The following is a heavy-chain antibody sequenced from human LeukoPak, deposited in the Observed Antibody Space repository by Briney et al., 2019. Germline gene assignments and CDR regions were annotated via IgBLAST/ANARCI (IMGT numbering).Heavy chain of an antibody. D-gene: IGHD3-3*01. CDR3: ASWDVLRFLEWGIGL. CDR2: TKQDGSEK. CDR1: ELTSSTSW. Sequence: GGSLRLSCAASELTSSTSWMSWVRQAPGKGLEWVAQTKQDGSEKYYVDSVKGRFTTSRDKNSLFLQMNSVRAEDTAVYYCASWDVLRFLEWGIGLWGQGTLVTVSS. J-gene: IGHJ4*02. V-gene: IGHV3-7*01.